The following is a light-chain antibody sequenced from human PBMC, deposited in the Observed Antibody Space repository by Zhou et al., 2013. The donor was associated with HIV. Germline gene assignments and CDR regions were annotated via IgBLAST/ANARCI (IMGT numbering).Light chain of an antibody. J-gene: IGKJ4*01. CDR1: QNIKNW. CDR2: KAT. V-gene: IGKV1-5*03. Sequence: DIQMTQTPSTVSASIGGRVTISCRASQNIKNWLAWYQQKPGAAPKLLMQKATSLEGDVLSRFSGSGSGTEFNLTVSRLQSDDSATYYCQQHDSYPPTFGGGTTVEIK. CDR3: QQHDSYPPT.